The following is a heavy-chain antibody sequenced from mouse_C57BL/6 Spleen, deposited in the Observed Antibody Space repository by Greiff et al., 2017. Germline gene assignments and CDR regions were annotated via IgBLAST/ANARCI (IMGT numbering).Heavy chain of an antibody. CDR1: GFTFSSYT. V-gene: IGHV5-9*01. Sequence: EVQVVESGGGLVKPGGSLKLSCAASGFTFSSYTMSWVRQTPEKRLEWVATISGVGGHTYYPDCVKGRFTFARDNAKNALYLQMTCLRSEDTAFYDCARPQTYYSNYGGYFDVWGKGTTLTVSS. CDR3: ARPQTYYSNYGGYFDV. CDR2: ISGVGGHT. J-gene: IGHJ1*03. D-gene: IGHD2-5*01.